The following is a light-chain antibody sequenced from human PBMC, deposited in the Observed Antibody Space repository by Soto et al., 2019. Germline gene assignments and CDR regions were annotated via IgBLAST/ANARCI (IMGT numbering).Light chain of an antibody. CDR1: QTVSNY. CDR2: GAS. V-gene: IGKV3-11*01. J-gene: IGKJ5*01. Sequence: EIVLTQSPAILSLSPGDTATLSCRASQTVSNYLTWYQQKPGQAPRLLIYGASNRATGVPDRFSGSGSGTDFSLTISSLEPEDFAVYFCQQWHSSPSITFGQGTRLEIK. CDR3: QQWHSSPSIT.